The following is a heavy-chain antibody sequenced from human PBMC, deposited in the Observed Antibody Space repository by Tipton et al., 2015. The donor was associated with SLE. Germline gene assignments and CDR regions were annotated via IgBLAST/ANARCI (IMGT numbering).Heavy chain of an antibody. J-gene: IGHJ3*02. CDR3: ARSVVVVAATGGAFDI. CDR1: GGSFSGYY. CDR2: ISSSGSTI. Sequence: LSLTCAVYGGSFSGYYWNWVRQAPGKGLEWVSYISSSGSTIYYADSVKGRFTISRDNAKNSLYLQMNSLRAEDTAVYYCARSVVVVAATGGAFDIWGQGTMVTVSS. D-gene: IGHD2-15*01. V-gene: IGHV3-48*03.